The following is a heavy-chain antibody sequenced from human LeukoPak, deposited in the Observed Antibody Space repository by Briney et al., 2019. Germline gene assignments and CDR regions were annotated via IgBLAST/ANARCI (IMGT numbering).Heavy chain of an antibody. V-gene: IGHV4-4*07. CDR2: IHTSGST. J-gene: IGHJ4*02. CDR3: AVLNYGSALYYFDY. D-gene: IGHD3-10*01. CDR1: GGSITSYY. Sequence: PSETLSLTCTVSGGSITSYYWSWIRQPAGKGLEWIGRIHTSGSTNYNPSLKSRVTMSVDTSKNQFSLKLSSVTAADTAVYYCAVLNYGSALYYFDYWGQGTLVTVSS.